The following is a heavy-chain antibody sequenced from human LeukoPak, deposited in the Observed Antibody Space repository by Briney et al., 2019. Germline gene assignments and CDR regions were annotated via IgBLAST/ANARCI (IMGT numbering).Heavy chain of an antibody. J-gene: IGHJ4*02. Sequence: GGSLRLSCAASGLTFGSYSINWVRQAPGKGLEWVSSISSSSTYINYADSVKGRFTISRDNAKNSLYLQMTGLRAEDTAVYYCAKLKRVGIAPFDDWGQGILVTVSS. CDR2: ISSSSTYI. D-gene: IGHD3-10*01. CDR3: AKLKRVGIAPFDD. V-gene: IGHV3-21*04. CDR1: GLTFGSYS.